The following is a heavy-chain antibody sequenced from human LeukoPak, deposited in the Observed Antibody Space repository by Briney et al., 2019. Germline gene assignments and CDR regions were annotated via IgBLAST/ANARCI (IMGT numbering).Heavy chain of an antibody. CDR3: ARAPSVLGLLTYYFDY. J-gene: IGHJ4*02. Sequence: PGGSLRLSCAASGFTFSSYWMHWVRQAPGKGLVWVSRINSDGSSTSYADSVKGRFTISRDNAKNTLYLQMNSLRSEDTAVYYCARAPSVLGLLTYYFDYWGQGTLVTVSS. D-gene: IGHD4/OR15-4a*01. CDR1: GFTFSSYW. V-gene: IGHV3-74*01. CDR2: INSDGSST.